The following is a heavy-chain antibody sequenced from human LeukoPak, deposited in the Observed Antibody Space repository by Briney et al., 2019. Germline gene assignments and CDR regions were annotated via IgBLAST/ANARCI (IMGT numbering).Heavy chain of an antibody. CDR3: VRRYNSGPYYFDY. D-gene: IGHD5-18*01. Sequence: PSDTLSLTCTVSGGSISSYYWSWIRQPPGKGLEGIGFVYYSGITSYNPSLKSRVTISLDTSKNHFSLKLTSVTAADTAVYYCVRRYNSGPYYFDYWGQGTLVTVSS. J-gene: IGHJ4*02. V-gene: IGHV4-59*07. CDR1: GGSISSYY. CDR2: VYYSGIT.